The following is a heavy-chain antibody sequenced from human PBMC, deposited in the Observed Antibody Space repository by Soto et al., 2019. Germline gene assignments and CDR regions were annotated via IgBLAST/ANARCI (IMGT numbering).Heavy chain of an antibody. D-gene: IGHD1-26*01. CDR1: GFTFSSYA. J-gene: IGHJ4*02. CDR3: ARDNGISRELLPDY. CDR2: ISYDGSNK. V-gene: IGHV3-30-3*01. Sequence: GGSLRLSCAASGFTFSSYAMHWVRQAPGKGLEWVAVISYDGSNKYYADSVKGRFTISRDNSKNTLYLQMNSLRAEDTAVYYCARDNGISRELLPDYWGQGTLVTVSS.